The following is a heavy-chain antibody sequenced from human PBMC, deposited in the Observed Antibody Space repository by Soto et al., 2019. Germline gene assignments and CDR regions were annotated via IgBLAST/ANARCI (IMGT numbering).Heavy chain of an antibody. CDR3: ARPGPPVRPYYVCDF. J-gene: IGHJ6*03. Sequence: QVQLEQSGAEVKKPGASVKVSCKASGSTFTAYYMQWVRQAPGQGLAGMGWINPNSCGTNYAQKFQGRVTMTRDKSSNTASMELSTLRSDDTAVYYCARPGPPVRPYYVCDFWGNGTTVTVS. D-gene: IGHD3-16*01. V-gene: IGHV1-2*02. CDR1: GSTFTAYY. CDR2: INPNSCGT.